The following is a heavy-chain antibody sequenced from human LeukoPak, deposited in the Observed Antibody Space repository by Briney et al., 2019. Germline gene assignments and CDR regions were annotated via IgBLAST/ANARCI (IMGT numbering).Heavy chain of an antibody. CDR1: GFTFSSYG. D-gene: IGHD6-13*01. CDR3: AKSSYSSSWYVFCYGMDV. J-gene: IGHJ6*04. Sequence: PGRSLRLSCAASGFTFSSYGMHWVRQAPGKGLEWVAVISYDGSNKYYADSVKGRFTISRDNSKNTLYLQMNSLRAEDTAVYYCAKSSYSSSWYVFCYGMDVWGKGTTVTVSS. V-gene: IGHV3-30*18. CDR2: ISYDGSNK.